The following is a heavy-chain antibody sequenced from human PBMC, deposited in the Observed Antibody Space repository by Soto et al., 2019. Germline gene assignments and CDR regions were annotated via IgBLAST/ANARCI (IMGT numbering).Heavy chain of an antibody. J-gene: IGHJ5*02. V-gene: IGHV3-30-3*01. D-gene: IGHD4-17*01. Sequence: GSLRLSCAASGFTFSSYAMHWVRQAPGKGLEWVAVISYDGSNKYYADSVKGRFTISRDNSKNTLYLQMNSLRAEDTAVYYCARDSLDYGDYPYNWFDPWGQGTLVTVS. CDR2: ISYDGSNK. CDR1: GFTFSSYA. CDR3: ARDSLDYGDYPYNWFDP.